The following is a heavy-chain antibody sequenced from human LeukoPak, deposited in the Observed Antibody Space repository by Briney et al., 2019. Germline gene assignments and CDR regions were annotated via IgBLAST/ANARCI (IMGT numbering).Heavy chain of an antibody. Sequence: GSLRLSCAASGFTFSSYGMSWVRQPPGKGLEWIGEIYHSGSTNYNPSLKSRVTISVDTSKNHFSLRLSSVTAADTAVYYCARVPSKYYDFWSGLHPFDYWGQGTLVTVSS. D-gene: IGHD3-3*01. CDR1: GFTFSSYGM. CDR2: IYHSGST. V-gene: IGHV4-4*02. J-gene: IGHJ4*02. CDR3: ARVPSKYYDFWSGLHPFDY.